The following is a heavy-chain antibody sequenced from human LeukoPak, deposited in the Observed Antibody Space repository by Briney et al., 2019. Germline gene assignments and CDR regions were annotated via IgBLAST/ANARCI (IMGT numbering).Heavy chain of an antibody. D-gene: IGHD1-26*01. Sequence: TSETLSLTCAVSGGSVSRGGYYWSWIRQPPGKGLEWIGHLHYSGTTNYNPSLTSRVAISADPSNNRFSLKLNSVTAADTAVYYCARHSPSKVGFDYWGQGTLVAVSS. CDR2: LHYSGTT. CDR3: ARHSPSKVGFDY. J-gene: IGHJ4*02. V-gene: IGHV4-61*08. CDR1: GGSVSRGGYY.